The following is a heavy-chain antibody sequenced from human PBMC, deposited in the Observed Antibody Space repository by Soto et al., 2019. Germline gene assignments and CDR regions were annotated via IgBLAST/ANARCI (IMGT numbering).Heavy chain of an antibody. Sequence: QVQLVQSGAEVKKPGASVKVSCKASGYTFTSYAMHWVRQAPGQRLEWMGWINAGNGNTKYSQKFKGRVTITRDTSASKANMELSRLRSEDTAVYYCARNTYDLYCSSTSCYDYYYYMDFWGKGTTVTVSS. D-gene: IGHD2-2*01. J-gene: IGHJ6*03. CDR3: ARNTYDLYCSSTSCYDYYYYMDF. CDR2: INAGNGNT. V-gene: IGHV1-3*01. CDR1: GYTFTSYA.